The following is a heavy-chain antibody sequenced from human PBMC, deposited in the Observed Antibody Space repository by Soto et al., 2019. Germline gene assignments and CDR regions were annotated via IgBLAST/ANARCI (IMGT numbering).Heavy chain of an antibody. CDR3: ARVFDYYGSGTPRLGGMDV. J-gene: IGHJ6*02. D-gene: IGHD3-10*01. V-gene: IGHV5-51*01. CDR1: GYSFTTYW. CDR2: IYPGGSYT. Sequence: GESLKISCKGSGYSFTTYWIGWVRQMPGKGLEWMGIIYPGGSYTRYSPSFQGQVTFSVDKSISTADLQWSSLKASDTATYYCARVFDYYGSGTPRLGGMDVWGQGTTVTVSS.